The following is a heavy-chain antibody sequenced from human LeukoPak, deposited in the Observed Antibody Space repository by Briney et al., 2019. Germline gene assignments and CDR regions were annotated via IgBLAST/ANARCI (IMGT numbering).Heavy chain of an antibody. CDR2: IYTSGST. CDR1: GVSINGYY. Sequence: SETLCLTCTVSGVSINGYYWSWLRQPPGKGLEWIGNIYTSGSTNYNPSLKSRVTISVDTSKNQFSLKLSSVTAADRAVYYCARRPSSGWFDFWGQGILVTVSS. V-gene: IGHV4-4*09. J-gene: IGHJ4*02. D-gene: IGHD6-19*01. CDR3: ARRPSSGWFDF.